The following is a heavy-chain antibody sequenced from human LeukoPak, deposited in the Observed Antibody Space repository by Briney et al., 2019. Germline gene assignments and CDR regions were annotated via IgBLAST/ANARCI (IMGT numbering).Heavy chain of an antibody. CDR3: AKGSYSGWSAHFDY. Sequence: GGSLRLSCAASGFTFSSYVMTWVRQAPGKGPECVSTISGSGGSTYYTDSLRGRFTISRDNSKNTVYLQMNSLRAEDTAVYYCAKGSYSGWSAHFDYWGQGTLVTVSS. V-gene: IGHV3-23*01. CDR1: GFTFSSYV. CDR2: ISGSGGST. J-gene: IGHJ4*02. D-gene: IGHD6-19*01.